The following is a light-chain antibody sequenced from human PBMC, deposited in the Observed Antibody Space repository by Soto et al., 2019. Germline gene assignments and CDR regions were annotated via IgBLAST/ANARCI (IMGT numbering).Light chain of an antibody. CDR3: AAWDDSLSGVV. V-gene: IGLV1-47*01. CDR2: RNN. Sequence: QPVLTQPPSASGTPGQRVTISCSGRSSNIGSNYVFWYQQLPGTAPKLLIYRNNQRPSGVPDRFSGSKSGTSASLAISGLRSEDEAAYSCAAWDDSLSGVVFGGGTKLTVL. CDR1: SSNIGSNY. J-gene: IGLJ2*01.